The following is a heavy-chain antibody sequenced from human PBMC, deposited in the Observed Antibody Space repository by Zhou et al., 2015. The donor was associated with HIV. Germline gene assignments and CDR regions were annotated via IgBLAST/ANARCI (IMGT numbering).Heavy chain of an antibody. D-gene: IGHD2-15*01. J-gene: IGHJ4*02. Sequence: QVQLVQSGAEVKKPGSSVKVSCKASGGIFSSDALTWVRQAPGQGLEWMGGIIPIFGTANYAQKFQGRVTITADESTYTAYMELSSLRSEDTAVYYCARGGGGGGYFDYWGQGTLVTVSS. CDR1: GGIFSSDA. CDR3: ARGGGGGGYFDY. V-gene: IGHV1-69*01. CDR2: IIPIFGTA.